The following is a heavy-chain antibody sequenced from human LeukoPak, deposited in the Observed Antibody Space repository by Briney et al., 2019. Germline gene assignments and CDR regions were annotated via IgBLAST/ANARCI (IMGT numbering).Heavy chain of an antibody. CDR2: IYPGDSDT. Sequence: GESLKISCNGSGYTFTTYWIVWLRQMPGKGLEWMGIIYPGDSDTRYSPSFQGQVTISADKSISTAYLQWSSLKASDTAMYYCASGLWFGEFNFDYWGQGTLVTVSS. J-gene: IGHJ4*02. V-gene: IGHV5-51*01. CDR3: ASGLWFGEFNFDY. D-gene: IGHD3-10*01. CDR1: GYTFTTYW.